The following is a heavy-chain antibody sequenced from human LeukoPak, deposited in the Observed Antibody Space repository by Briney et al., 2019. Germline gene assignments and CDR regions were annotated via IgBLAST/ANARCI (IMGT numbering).Heavy chain of an antibody. CDR1: GFTFSSYA. Sequence: GRSLRLSCAASGFTFSSYAMHWVRQAPGKGLEWVAVISYDGSNKYYADSVEGRFTISRDNSKNTLYLQMNSLRAEDTAVYYCARKTVAPGVDAFDIWGQGTMVTVSS. V-gene: IGHV3-30-3*01. CDR2: ISYDGSNK. CDR3: ARKTVAPGVDAFDI. D-gene: IGHD4-23*01. J-gene: IGHJ3*02.